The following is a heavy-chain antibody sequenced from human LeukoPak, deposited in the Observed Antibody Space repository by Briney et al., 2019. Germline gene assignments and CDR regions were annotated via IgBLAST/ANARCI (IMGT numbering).Heavy chain of an antibody. CDR2: IYPGDSDT. Sequence: GESLKISCKGSGYSFTSYWIGWVRQLPGKGLEWMGIIYPGDSDTRYSPSFQGQVTISADKSISTAYLQWSSLKASDTAMYYCARQAPRYCSSTSCYAIDYWGQGTLVTVSS. CDR3: ARQAPRYCSSTSCYAIDY. J-gene: IGHJ4*02. CDR1: GYSFTSYW. V-gene: IGHV5-51*01. D-gene: IGHD2-2*01.